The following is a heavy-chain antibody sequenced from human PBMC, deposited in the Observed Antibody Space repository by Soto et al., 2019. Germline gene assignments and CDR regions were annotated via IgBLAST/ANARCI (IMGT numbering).Heavy chain of an antibody. CDR3: AKGPTVSGAVISFDYYYGMDV. Sequence: GGSLRLSCTVSGFTFSSSAMSWVRQAAGRGLEWVSGISGSGAGTYYADSVKGRFTISRDNSKNTLYLQMSGLRAEDAAVYFCAKGPTVSGAVISFDYYYGMDVWGQGTPVTVSS. CDR1: GFTFSSSA. CDR2: ISGSGAGT. J-gene: IGHJ6*02. V-gene: IGHV3-23*01. D-gene: IGHD3-3*01.